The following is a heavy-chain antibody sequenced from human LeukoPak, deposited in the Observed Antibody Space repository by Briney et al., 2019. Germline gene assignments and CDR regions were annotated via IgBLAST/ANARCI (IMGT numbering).Heavy chain of an antibody. CDR1: GGSFSSYY. CDR3: ARSRRVVPAANYYYGMDV. D-gene: IGHD2-2*01. CDR2: IYYSGST. Sequence: SETLSLTCAVYGGSFSSYYWSWIRQPPGKGLEWIGYIYYSGSTNYNPSLKSRVTISVDTSKNQFSLKLSSVTAADTAVYYCARSRRVVPAANYYYGMDVWGQGTTVTVSS. V-gene: IGHV4-59*01. J-gene: IGHJ6*02.